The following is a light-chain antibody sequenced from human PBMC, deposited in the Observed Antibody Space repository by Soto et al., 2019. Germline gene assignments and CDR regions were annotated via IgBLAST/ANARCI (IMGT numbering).Light chain of an antibody. CDR3: QQSYSTPLT. CDR2: AAS. V-gene: IGKV1-39*01. J-gene: IGKJ4*01. Sequence: DILMTQSPSSLSASVGDRVTITCRASQSISSYLYWYQQKPGKAPKLLIYAASSLQSGVPSRFSGSGSGTDFTLTISSLQPEDFATYYCQQSYSTPLTFGGGTKVEIK. CDR1: QSISSY.